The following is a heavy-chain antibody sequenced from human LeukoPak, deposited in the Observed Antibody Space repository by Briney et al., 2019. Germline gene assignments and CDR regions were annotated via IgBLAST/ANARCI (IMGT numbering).Heavy chain of an antibody. V-gene: IGHV3-21*01. CDR2: ISSSSSYI. CDR3: ARGSWQQLIPRYMDV. D-gene: IGHD6-13*01. CDR1: GFTFSTYS. J-gene: IGHJ6*03. Sequence: GGSLRLSCAASGFTFSTYSMNWVRQAPGKGLEWVSSISSSSSYIYYADSVKGRFTISRDNAKNSLYLQMNSLRAEDTAVYYCARGSWQQLIPRYMDVWGKGTTVTVSS.